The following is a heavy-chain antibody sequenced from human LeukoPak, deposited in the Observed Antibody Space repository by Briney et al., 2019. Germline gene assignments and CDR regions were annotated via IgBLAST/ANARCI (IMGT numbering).Heavy chain of an antibody. D-gene: IGHD3-10*01. CDR3: ARVYGDYYGSGSYYSDAFDI. CDR2: IYYSGST. Sequence: SETLSLTCTVSGGSISSYDWSWIRQPPGKGLEWIGYIYYSGSTNYNPSLKSRVTISVDPSKNQFSLKLSSVTAADTAVYYCARVYGDYYGSGSYYSDAFDIWGQGTMVTVSS. CDR1: GGSISSYD. V-gene: IGHV4-59*01. J-gene: IGHJ3*02.